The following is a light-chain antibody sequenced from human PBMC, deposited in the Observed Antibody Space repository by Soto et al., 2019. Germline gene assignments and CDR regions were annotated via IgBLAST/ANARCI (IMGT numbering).Light chain of an antibody. V-gene: IGKV3-15*01. CDR3: QHYNNWPPYT. J-gene: IGKJ2*01. Sequence: EIVMTQSPATLSVSPGERATLSSRASQSVSSNLAWYQQKPGQAPRLLIYGASTRATGIPARFSGSGSGTEFTLTITSLQSEDFAVYYCQHYNNWPPYTFGQGTKVDIK. CDR1: QSVSSN. CDR2: GAS.